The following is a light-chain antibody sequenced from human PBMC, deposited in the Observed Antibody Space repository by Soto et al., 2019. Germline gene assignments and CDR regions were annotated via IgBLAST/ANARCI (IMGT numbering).Light chain of an antibody. CDR3: CSYAGSSTYV. Sequence: QPVLTQPASVSGSPGQSLTISCTGTSSDFGSYNLVSWYQQHPGKAPKLMIYEDSKRPSGVSNRFSGSKSGNTASLTISGLQAEDDADYYCCSYAGSSTYVFGTGTKVTVL. V-gene: IGLV2-23*01. CDR2: EDS. J-gene: IGLJ1*01. CDR1: SSDFGSYNL.